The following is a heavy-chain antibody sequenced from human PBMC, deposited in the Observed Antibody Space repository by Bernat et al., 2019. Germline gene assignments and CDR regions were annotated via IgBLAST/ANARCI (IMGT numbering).Heavy chain of an antibody. CDR1: GFTFSSYA. CDR2: ISGSGGST. D-gene: IGHD6-13*01. Sequence: EVQLLESGGGLVQPGGSMRLSCAASGFTFSSYAMSWVRQAPGKGLEWVSAISGSGGSTYYADSVKGRFTISRDNSKNTLYLQMNSLRAEDTAVYYCAKAGGSSSWYSDSFDYWGQGTLVTVSS. V-gene: IGHV3-23*01. CDR3: AKAGGSSSWYSDSFDY. J-gene: IGHJ4*02.